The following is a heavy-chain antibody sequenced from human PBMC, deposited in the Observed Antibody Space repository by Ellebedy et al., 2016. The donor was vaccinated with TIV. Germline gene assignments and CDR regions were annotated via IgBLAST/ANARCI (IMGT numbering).Heavy chain of an antibody. CDR3: ARHRTVIWDYFDY. CDR1: GGSISSSNW. V-gene: IGHV4-4*02. J-gene: IGHJ4*02. Sequence: MPSETLSLTCAVSGGSISSSNWWSWVRQPPGKGLEWIGEIYHSGSTNYNPSLKSRVTISVDTSKNQFSLKLSSVTAADTAVYYCARHRTVIWDYFDYWGQGTLVTVSS. D-gene: IGHD4-17*01. CDR2: IYHSGST.